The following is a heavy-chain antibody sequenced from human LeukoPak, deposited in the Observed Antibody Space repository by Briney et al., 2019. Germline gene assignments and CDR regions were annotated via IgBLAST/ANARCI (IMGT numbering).Heavy chain of an antibody. CDR3: VKDWTTTSDPVFDY. D-gene: IGHD3/OR15-3a*01. J-gene: IGHJ4*02. CDR1: GFSFGTFW. Sequence: GGSLRLSCAASGFSFGTFWMSWVRQAPGKGLEWVANIKPDGSERYYVDSVKGRFTVSRDNAQNSLYLQMNSLTVDDMAVYYCVKDWTTTSDPVFDYWGQGTLVTVSS. CDR2: IKPDGSER. V-gene: IGHV3-7*01.